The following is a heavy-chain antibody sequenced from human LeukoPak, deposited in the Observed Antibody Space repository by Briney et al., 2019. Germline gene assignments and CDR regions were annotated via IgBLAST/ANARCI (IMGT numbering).Heavy chain of an antibody. J-gene: IGHJ4*02. V-gene: IGHV1-24*01. CDR2: FDPEDGET. Sequence: ASVKVSCMFSGYTLTELSMHWVRHPPGKGLGWMGGFDPEDGETIYAQKFQGRVTMTEDTSTDTAYMELSSLRSEDTAVYYCATLAPSYYDSSGYDYWGQGTLVTVSS. CDR1: GYTLTELS. CDR3: ATLAPSYYDSSGYDY. D-gene: IGHD3-22*01.